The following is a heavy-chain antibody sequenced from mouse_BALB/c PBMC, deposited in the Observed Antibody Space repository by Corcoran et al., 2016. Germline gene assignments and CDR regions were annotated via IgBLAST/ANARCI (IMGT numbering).Heavy chain of an antibody. V-gene: IGHV14-3*02. Sequence: EVQLQQSGAELVKPGASVKLSCTASGFNIKDTYMHWVKQRPEQGLEWIGRIDPANGNTKYDPKFQGKATITADTSSNTAYLQRSSLTSEDTAVYYCARDYDYDDAMDYWGQGTSVTVSS. CDR2: IDPANGNT. CDR1: GFNIKDTY. J-gene: IGHJ4*01. CDR3: ARDYDYDDAMDY. D-gene: IGHD2-4*01.